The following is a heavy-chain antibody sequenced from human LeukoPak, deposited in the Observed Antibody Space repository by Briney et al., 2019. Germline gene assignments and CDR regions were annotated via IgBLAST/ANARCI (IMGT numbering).Heavy chain of an antibody. CDR2: TYYRSKRYN. J-gene: IGHJ4*02. Sequence: SQTLSLTCAIPGDSVSSNSAAWNWIRQSPSRGLEWLGRTYYRSKRYNDYAVSVKSRITINPDTSKNQFSLQLNSVTPEDTAVYYCAREFGQWLVRGVFDYWGQGTLVTVSS. CDR3: AREFGQWLVRGVFDY. CDR1: GDSVSSNSAA. V-gene: IGHV6-1*01. D-gene: IGHD6-19*01.